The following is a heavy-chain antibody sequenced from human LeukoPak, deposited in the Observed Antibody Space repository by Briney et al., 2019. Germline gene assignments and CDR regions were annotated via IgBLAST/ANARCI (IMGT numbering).Heavy chain of an antibody. J-gene: IGHJ4*02. Sequence: SETLSLTCAVSGGSIYSHYWGWIRQPPGKGLEWIGDIYYKGNTNYNPSLKSRVTISLDTSKNHLSLTLTSVVAADTAIYYCMTLDTGWNYSYYWGQGILVTVSS. CDR3: MTLDTGWNYSYY. CDR2: IYYKGNT. V-gene: IGHV4-59*08. CDR1: GGSIYSHY. D-gene: IGHD6-19*01.